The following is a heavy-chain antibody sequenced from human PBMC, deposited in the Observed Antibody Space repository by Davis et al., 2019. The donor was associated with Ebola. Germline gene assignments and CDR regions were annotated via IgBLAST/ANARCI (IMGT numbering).Heavy chain of an antibody. CDR3: ARDGYSNDWGDY. D-gene: IGHD6-19*01. V-gene: IGHV3-23*01. CDR1: GFTFSSYA. CDR2: ISGSTGNT. J-gene: IGHJ4*02. Sequence: GGSLRLSCAASGFTFSSYAMTWVRQAPGKGLEWVSTISGSTGNTHYADSVKGRFTISRDNAKNSLYLQMNSLRDEDTAVYYCARDGYSNDWGDYWGQGTLVTVSS.